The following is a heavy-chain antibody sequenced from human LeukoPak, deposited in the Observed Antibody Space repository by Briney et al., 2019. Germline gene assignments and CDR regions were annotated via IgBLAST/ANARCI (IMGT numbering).Heavy chain of an antibody. Sequence: GASVTVSFKASGGTFSSYAISWVRQAPGQGLEWMGGIIPIFGTANYAQKFQGRVTITADESTSTAYMELSSLRSEDTAVYYCARGGMERWLQAALDYWGQGTLVTVSS. CDR1: GGTFSSYA. CDR3: ARGGMERWLQAALDY. J-gene: IGHJ4*02. V-gene: IGHV1-69*13. CDR2: IIPIFGTA. D-gene: IGHD5-24*01.